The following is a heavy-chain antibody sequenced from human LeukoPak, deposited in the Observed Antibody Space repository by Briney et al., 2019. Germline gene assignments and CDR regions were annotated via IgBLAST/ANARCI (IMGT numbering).Heavy chain of an antibody. V-gene: IGHV3-9*01. CDR2: ISWNSGSI. Sequence: GGSLNLSLAASGLTFVDYAMHWFGQAPGKGLGWVSGISWNSGSIGYADSVKGRFTISRDNAKSSLYLQMNSLRAEDTALYYCAKDIVYDSSGCLGYWGQGTLVTVSS. CDR1: GLTFVDYA. D-gene: IGHD3-22*01. CDR3: AKDIVYDSSGCLGY. J-gene: IGHJ4*02.